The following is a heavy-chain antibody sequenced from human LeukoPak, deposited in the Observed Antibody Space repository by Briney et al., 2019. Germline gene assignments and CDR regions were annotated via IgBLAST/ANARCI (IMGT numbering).Heavy chain of an antibody. Sequence: GGSLRLSCAASGFTFSSYAMHWVRQAPGKWLEWVSAISGNGGSTYYADSVKGRFTISRDNSKNTLYLQMNSLRAEDTAVYYCAKDLDVTMTGYFDYWGQGTTVTVSS. J-gene: IGHJ4*02. D-gene: IGHD3-22*01. CDR2: ISGNGGST. CDR1: GFTFSSYA. V-gene: IGHV3-23*01. CDR3: AKDLDVTMTGYFDY.